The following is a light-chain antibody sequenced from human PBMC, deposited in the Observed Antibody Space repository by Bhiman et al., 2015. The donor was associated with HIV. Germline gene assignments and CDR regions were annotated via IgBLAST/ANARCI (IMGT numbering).Light chain of an antibody. CDR2: DVS. CDR3: TSYTPTGFFV. V-gene: IGLV2-14*03. J-gene: IGLJ1*01. CDR1: SRDVGTYDY. Sequence: SALTQPASVSGSPGQSITISCTGTSRDVGTYDYVSWYQQHPGKAPQLIIYDVSQRPSGISNRFSGSKSGNTASLTISGLQAEDEADYYCTSYTPTGFFVFGSATKVTVL.